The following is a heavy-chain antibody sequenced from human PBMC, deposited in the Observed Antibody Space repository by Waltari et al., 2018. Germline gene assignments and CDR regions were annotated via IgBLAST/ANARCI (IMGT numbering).Heavy chain of an antibody. CDR2: VRGDGKA. Sequence: QLRLQESGPGLVKPSGTLSLTCAVSGDYMSTTDYWSWVRQPPGKGLEWIGQVRGDGKANSSPSFASLRTISLDRSNEQFSLKVTSATAADTAVYYCARDRGRGLYLDSWGPGTLVTVSP. CDR3: ARDRGRGLYLDS. D-gene: IGHD2-15*01. CDR1: GDYMSTTDY. J-gene: IGHJ4*02. V-gene: IGHV4-4*02.